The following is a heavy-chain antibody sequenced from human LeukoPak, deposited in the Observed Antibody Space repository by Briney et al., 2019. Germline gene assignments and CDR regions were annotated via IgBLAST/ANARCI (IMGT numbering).Heavy chain of an antibody. Sequence: PSETLSLTCSVSGYSISSGYYWGWIRQPPGKGLEWIGTIYHSGSTYYNPSLKSRVTISVDTSKNQFSLKLTSVTAADTAVYYCARVRGDNWNVGPWGQGTLVTVSS. CDR1: GYSISSGYY. D-gene: IGHD1-20*01. V-gene: IGHV4-38-2*02. CDR3: ARVRGDNWNVGP. CDR2: IYHSGST. J-gene: IGHJ5*02.